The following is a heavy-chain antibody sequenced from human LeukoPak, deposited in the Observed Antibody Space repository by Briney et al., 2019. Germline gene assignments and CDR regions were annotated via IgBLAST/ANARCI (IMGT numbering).Heavy chain of an antibody. Sequence: PGGSLRLSCAASGFTVSSNYMSWVRQAPGKWLEWVSVIYSGGSTYYADSVKGRFTISRDNSKNTLYLHLSRLRGEDTAVYFCARESLRTAGSLDYWGQGTLVTV. CDR3: ARESLRTAGSLDY. V-gene: IGHV3-53*01. CDR1: GFTVSSNY. CDR2: IYSGGST. J-gene: IGHJ4*02. D-gene: IGHD6-13*01.